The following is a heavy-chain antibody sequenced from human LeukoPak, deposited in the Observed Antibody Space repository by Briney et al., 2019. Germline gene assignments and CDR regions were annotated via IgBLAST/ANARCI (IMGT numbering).Heavy chain of an antibody. CDR3: AKDQNGYNKPADY. J-gene: IGHJ4*02. D-gene: IGHD5-24*01. V-gene: IGHV3-23*01. Sequence: GGSLRLSCAASGFTVSSNYMNWVRQAPGKGLEWVSIISGSGISTYYADSVKGRFTISRDNSKNTLYLQMNSLRAEDTAVYYCAKDQNGYNKPADYWGQGTLVTVSS. CDR1: GFTVSSNY. CDR2: ISGSGIST.